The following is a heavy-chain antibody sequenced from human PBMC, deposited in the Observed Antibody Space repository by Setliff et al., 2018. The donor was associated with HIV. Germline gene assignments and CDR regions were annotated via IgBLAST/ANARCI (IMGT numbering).Heavy chain of an antibody. D-gene: IGHD3-9*01. CDR1: GGSISSGSYY. CDR2: IYTSGST. CDR3: ARTDWARTSYYYYYGMDV. J-gene: IGHJ6*02. Sequence: LSLTCTVSGGSISSGSYYWSWIRQPAGKGLEWIGHIYTSGSTNYNPSLKSRVTISVDTSKNQFSLKLSSVTAADTAVYYCARTDWARTSYYYYYGMDVWGQGTTVTVSS. V-gene: IGHV4-61*09.